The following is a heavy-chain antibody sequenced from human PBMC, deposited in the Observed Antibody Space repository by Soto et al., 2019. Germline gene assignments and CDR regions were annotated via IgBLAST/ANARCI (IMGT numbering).Heavy chain of an antibody. CDR1: GYTFTRYG. CDR3: AKNGQPPYYYYGLDV. V-gene: IGHV1-18*01. CDR2: ISGYNGDT. Sequence: ASVKVSCKASGYTFTRYGIIWVRQAPGQGLEWMGWISGYNGDTTYAQKFQGRVTMTIDTSTSTAYMELRSLTSDDTAVYYCAKNGQPPYYYYGLDVWGQGTKVTVSS. D-gene: IGHD2-8*01. J-gene: IGHJ6*02.